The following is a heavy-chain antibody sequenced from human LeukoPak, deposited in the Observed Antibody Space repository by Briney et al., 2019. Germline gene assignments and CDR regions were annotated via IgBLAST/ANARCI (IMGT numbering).Heavy chain of an antibody. CDR3: ARDLLAYSSSWVDYYYGMDV. CDR1: GFTFSSYA. CDR2: ISGSGGST. V-gene: IGHV3-23*01. D-gene: IGHD6-13*01. J-gene: IGHJ6*02. Sequence: GGSLRLSCAASGFTFSSYAMSWVRQAPGKGLEWVSAISGSGGSTYYADSVKGRFTISRDNSKNTLYLQMNSLRAEDTAVYYCARDLLAYSSSWVDYYYGMDVWGQGTTVTVSS.